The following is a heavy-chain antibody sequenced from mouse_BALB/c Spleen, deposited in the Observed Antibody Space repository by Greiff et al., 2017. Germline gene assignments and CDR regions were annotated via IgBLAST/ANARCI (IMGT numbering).Heavy chain of an antibody. V-gene: IGHV1-54*01. Sequence: QVQLQQSGAELVRPGTSVKVSCKASGYAFTNYLIEWVKQRPGQGLEWIGVINPGSGGTNYNEKFKGKATLTADKSSSTAYMQLSSLTSDDSAVYFCASGDDPAWFAYWGQGTLVTVSA. CDR1: GYAFTNYL. CDR2: INPGSGGT. CDR3: ASGDDPAWFAY. J-gene: IGHJ3*01.